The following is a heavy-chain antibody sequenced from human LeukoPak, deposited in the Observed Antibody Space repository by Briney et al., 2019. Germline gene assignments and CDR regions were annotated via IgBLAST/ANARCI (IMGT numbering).Heavy chain of an antibody. CDR3: ATAHSSSWYPHFDY. CDR2: IRYDGSNK. CDR1: GFTFSSYD. D-gene: IGHD6-13*01. V-gene: IGHV3-30*02. Sequence: GGSLRLSCAASGFTFSSYDMHWVRQTPGKGLEWVAFIRYDGSNKYYADSVKGRFTISRDNSKNTLYLQMNSLRAEDTAVYYCATAHSSSWYPHFDYWGQGTLVTVSS. J-gene: IGHJ4*02.